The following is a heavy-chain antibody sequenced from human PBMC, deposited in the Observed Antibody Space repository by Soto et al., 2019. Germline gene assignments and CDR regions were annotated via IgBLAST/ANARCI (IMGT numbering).Heavy chain of an antibody. D-gene: IGHD5-12*01. CDR1: GFTFSNYA. CDR2: ISYDGSNK. J-gene: IGHJ4*02. V-gene: IGHV3-30-3*01. Sequence: GGSLRLSCAASGFTFSNYAMHWVRQAPGKGLEWVTVISYDGSNKYYADSVKGRFTISRDNSKNTLYLQMNSLRTEDTAVYYCARADGYNKIEYWGQGTRVTVS. CDR3: ARADGYNKIEY.